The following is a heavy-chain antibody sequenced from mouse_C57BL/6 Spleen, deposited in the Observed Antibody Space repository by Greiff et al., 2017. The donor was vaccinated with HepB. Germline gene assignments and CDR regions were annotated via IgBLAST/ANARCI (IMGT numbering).Heavy chain of an antibody. J-gene: IGHJ2*01. V-gene: IGHV5-6*01. D-gene: IGHD3-3*01. CDR1: GFTFSSYG. CDR2: ISSGGSYT. Sequence: EVQGVESGGDLVKPGGSLKLSCAASGFTFSSYGMSWVRQTPDKRLEWVATISSGGSYTYYPDSVKGRFTISRDNAKNTLYLQMSSLKSEDTAMYYCARREGRDYFDYWGQGTTLTVSS. CDR3: ARREGRDYFDY.